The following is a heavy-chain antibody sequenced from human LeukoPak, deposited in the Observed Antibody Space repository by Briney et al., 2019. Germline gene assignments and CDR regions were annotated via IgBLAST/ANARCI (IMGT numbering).Heavy chain of an antibody. Sequence: GGSLRLSCAASGFTFDNYNMNWVRQAPGKGLEWVSSISSGTNYIFEADSVKGRFTVTKDTALNSLSLQMNSLRADDTAVYYCARSAGRNYFDYWDQGTLVTVSS. CDR1: GFTFDNYN. J-gene: IGHJ4*02. CDR2: ISSGTNYI. CDR3: ARSAGRNYFDY. D-gene: IGHD6-13*01. V-gene: IGHV3-21*01.